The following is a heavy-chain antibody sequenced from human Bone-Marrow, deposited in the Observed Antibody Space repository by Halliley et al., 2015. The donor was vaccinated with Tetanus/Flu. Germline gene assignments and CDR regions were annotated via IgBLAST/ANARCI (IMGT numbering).Heavy chain of an antibody. CDR1: GGSISSTKW. J-gene: IGHJ5*02. CDR2: IYQTEST. Sequence: TLSLTCAVSGGSISSTKWWSWVRQPPGKGLEWIGQIYQTESTNYNPSLKSRVTISVDKSKNYFSLRLGSVTAAGTAIYYCASHYGFSFGPWGHGTLVIVSS. CDR3: ASHYGFSFGP. V-gene: IGHV4-4*02. D-gene: IGHD3-3*01.